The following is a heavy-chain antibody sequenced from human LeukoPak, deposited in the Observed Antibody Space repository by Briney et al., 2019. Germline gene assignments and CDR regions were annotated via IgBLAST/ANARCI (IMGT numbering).Heavy chain of an antibody. CDR3: ARQGDGGYSYGNFDS. J-gene: IGHJ4*02. D-gene: IGHD5-18*01. CDR2: IYYTGAT. CDR1: GGSISSRAYY. Sequence: PSETLSLTCTVSGGSISSRAYYWGWIRQPPGKGLEWIGSIYYTGATYSSPSLKSRLTISLDTSENHFSLKLSSVTAADTAVYYCARQGDGGYSYGNFDSWRQGTLVAVSS. V-gene: IGHV4-39*01.